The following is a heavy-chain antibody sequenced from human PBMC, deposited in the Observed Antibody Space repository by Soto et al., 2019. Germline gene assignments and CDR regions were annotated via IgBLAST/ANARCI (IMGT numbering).Heavy chain of an antibody. V-gene: IGHV4-30-2*01. J-gene: IGHJ4*02. CDR2: IFPSGTT. Sequence: SETLSLTCGVSGGSLSGATYSWNWIRQPPGKGLEWIGYIFPSGTTSYNPSLKSRVTISIDVSKNQFSLSLRSLTAADTAVYYCARSRDFDYWGQGTLVTV. CDR1: GGSLSGATYS. CDR3: ARSRDFDY.